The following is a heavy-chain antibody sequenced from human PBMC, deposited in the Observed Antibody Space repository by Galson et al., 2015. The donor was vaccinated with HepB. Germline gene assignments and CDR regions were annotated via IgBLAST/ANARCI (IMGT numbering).Heavy chain of an antibody. J-gene: IGHJ4*01. V-gene: IGHV2-70*17. CDR2: IDWDDDK. Sequence: PALVKPTQTLTLTCTFSGFSLNTRGVCVNWIRQPPGKALEWLARIDWDDDKFYSTSLKTRLTISKDTSKNQVVLTMTNMDPVDTARYYCARMAAAGTDDYWGQGTLVTVSS. CDR3: ARMAAAGTDDY. D-gene: IGHD6-13*01. CDR1: GFSLNTRGVC.